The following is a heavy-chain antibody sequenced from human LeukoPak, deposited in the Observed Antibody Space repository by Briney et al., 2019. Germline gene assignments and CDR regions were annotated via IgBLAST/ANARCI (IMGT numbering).Heavy chain of an antibody. V-gene: IGHV3-33*01. Sequence: GGSLRLSCAASGFTFSSYGMHWVRQAPGEGLEWVAVIWYDGSNKYYADSVKGRFTISRDNSKNTLYLQMNSLRAEDTAVYYCARDDGPFDYWGQGTLVTVSS. CDR1: GFTFSSYG. J-gene: IGHJ4*02. D-gene: IGHD4-17*01. CDR2: IWYDGSNK. CDR3: ARDDGPFDY.